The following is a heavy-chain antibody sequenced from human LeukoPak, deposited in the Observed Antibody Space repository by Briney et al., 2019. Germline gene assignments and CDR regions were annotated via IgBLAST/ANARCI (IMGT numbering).Heavy chain of an antibody. CDR2: ISGSGGST. J-gene: IGHJ4*02. V-gene: IGHV3-23*01. CDR1: GFTFSSYA. D-gene: IGHD6-19*01. CDR3: ARMYSSGWYYFDS. Sequence: PGGSLRLSCAASGFTFSSYAMSWVRQAPGKGLEWVSAISGSGGSTYYADSVEGRFTISRDNSKNTLYLQMNSLRAEDTAVYYCARMYSSGWYYFDSWGQGLLVTVSS.